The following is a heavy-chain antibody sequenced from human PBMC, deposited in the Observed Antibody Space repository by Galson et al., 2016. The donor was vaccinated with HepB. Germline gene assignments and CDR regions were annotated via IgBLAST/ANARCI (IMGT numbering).Heavy chain of an antibody. D-gene: IGHD7-27*01. CDR1: GDSVSSDSAA. J-gene: IGHJ5*02. Sequence: CAISGDSVSSDSAAWNWIRQSPSRGLEWLGRTYYRSKWYNAYALSVKSRITMNADTSKNQFSLQLNSVTPEDTALYFCARAEANWDGGGDNWFDPWGQGTLVTVVS. CDR3: ARAEANWDGGGDNWFDP. CDR2: TYYRSKWYN. V-gene: IGHV6-1*01.